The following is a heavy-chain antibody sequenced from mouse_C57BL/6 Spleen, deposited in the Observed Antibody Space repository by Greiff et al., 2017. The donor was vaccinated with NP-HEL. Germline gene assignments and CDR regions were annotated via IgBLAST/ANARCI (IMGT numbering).Heavy chain of an antibody. CDR1: GYTFTSYW. V-gene: IGHV1-69*01. D-gene: IGHD1-1*01. Sequence: QVQLQQPGAELVMPGASVKLSCKASGYTFTSYWMHWVKQRPGQGLEWIGEIDPSDSYTNYNQKFKGKSTLTVDKSSSTAYMQLSSLTSEDSAVYYWARKNGSGFYFDYWGQGTTLTVSS. CDR3: ARKNGSGFYFDY. J-gene: IGHJ2*01. CDR2: IDPSDSYT.